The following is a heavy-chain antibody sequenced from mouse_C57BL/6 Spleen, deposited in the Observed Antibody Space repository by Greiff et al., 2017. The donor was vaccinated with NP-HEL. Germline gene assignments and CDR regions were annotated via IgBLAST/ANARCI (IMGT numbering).Heavy chain of an antibody. CDR2: IYPGDGDT. CDR3: ARSTPGSSSFAY. V-gene: IGHV1-82*01. Sequence: VQLVESGPELVKPGASVKISCKASGYAFSSSWMNWVKQRPGKGLEWIGRIYPGDGDTNYNGKFKGKAALTADKSSSTAYMQLSSLTSEDSAVDFCARSTPGSSSFAYWGKGTLVTVSA. J-gene: IGHJ3*01. CDR1: GYAFSSSW. D-gene: IGHD1-1*01.